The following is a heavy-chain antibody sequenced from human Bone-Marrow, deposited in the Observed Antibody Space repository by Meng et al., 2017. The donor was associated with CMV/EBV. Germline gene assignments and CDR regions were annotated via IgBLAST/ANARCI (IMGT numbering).Heavy chain of an antibody. CDR3: ARDQIAVAGKHYYYYGMDV. J-gene: IGHJ6*02. CDR2: IYSGGST. D-gene: IGHD6-19*01. CDR1: GFTFSSYW. Sequence: GESLKISCAASGFTFSSYWMHWVRQAPGKGLEWVSVIYSGGSTYYADPVKGRFTISRDNSKNTLYLQMNSLRAEDTAVYYCARDQIAVAGKHYYYYGMDVWGQGTTVTVSS. V-gene: IGHV3-53*01.